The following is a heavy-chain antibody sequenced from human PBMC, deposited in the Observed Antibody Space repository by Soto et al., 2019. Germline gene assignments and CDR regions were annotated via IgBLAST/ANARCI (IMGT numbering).Heavy chain of an antibody. V-gene: IGHV1-2*02. Sequence: ASVKVSCKASESDFSDFYIHWVRQAPGQGLEWMGWINPYTHSTNYIEKFRGRVTMTSDRSTNTVSMELSSLTSEDTAVYYCATGAYCSGGSCSDYYYYYYGMDLWGQGTTVTVSS. CDR1: ESDFSDFY. CDR3: ATGAYCSGGSCSDYYYYYYGMDL. J-gene: IGHJ6*02. CDR2: INPYTHST. D-gene: IGHD2-15*01.